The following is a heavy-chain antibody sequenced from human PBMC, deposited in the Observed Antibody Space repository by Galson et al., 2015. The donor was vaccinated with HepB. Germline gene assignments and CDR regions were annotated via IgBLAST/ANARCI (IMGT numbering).Heavy chain of an antibody. D-gene: IGHD2-15*01. CDR3: ARSGVAVAATSWFDP. J-gene: IGHJ5*02. CDR2: VSYSGNT. CDR1: GGSTSTFY. V-gene: IGHV4-59*01. Sequence: SETLSLTCTVSGGSTSTFYWSWIRQPPGKGLEWIGYVSYSGNTNYNPSLKSRVSISIDKSRNHFSLKLSSVSAADTAVYYCARSGVAVAATSWFDPWGQGTLVTVSS.